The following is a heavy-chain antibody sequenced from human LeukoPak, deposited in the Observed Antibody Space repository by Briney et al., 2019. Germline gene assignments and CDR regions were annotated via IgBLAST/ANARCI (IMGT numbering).Heavy chain of an antibody. CDR3: ARDLGYCTSTTCAGAFDV. Sequence: SVKVSCKASGDTFRNYAVNWVRQAPGQGLEWVGRIVPPLLTAIYAEKFQGRVTITADQSTNTFYMEVNNLTSEDTAVFYCARDLGYCTSTTCAGAFDVLGQGTMVTVSS. CDR1: GDTFRNYA. V-gene: IGHV1-69*11. D-gene: IGHD2-2*01. CDR2: IVPPLLTA. J-gene: IGHJ3*01.